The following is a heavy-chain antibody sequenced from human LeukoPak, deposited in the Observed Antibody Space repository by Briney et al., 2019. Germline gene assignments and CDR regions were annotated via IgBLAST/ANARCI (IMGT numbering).Heavy chain of an antibody. D-gene: IGHD3-16*01. J-gene: IGHJ5*02. Sequence: SETLSLTCTASGGSISSYYWSWIRQPPGKGLEWIGYIYYSGRTNYNPSLKSRVTISVDTSKNQFSLNLTSVTAADTAVYYCARFTPQGYGWGGYNRFDPWGQGTLVTVSS. CDR1: GGSISSYY. CDR2: IYYSGRT. CDR3: ARFTPQGYGWGGYNRFDP. V-gene: IGHV4-59*01.